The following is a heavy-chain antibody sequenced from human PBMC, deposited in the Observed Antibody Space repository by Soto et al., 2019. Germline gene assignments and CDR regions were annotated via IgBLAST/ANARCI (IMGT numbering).Heavy chain of an antibody. V-gene: IGHV3-66*01. CDR1: GFTVSSNY. CDR3: ATVGRYSGDYYGMYH. D-gene: IGHD4-17*01. CDR2: IYDGDTT. J-gene: IGHJ5*02. Sequence: GGSLRLSCEASGFTVSSNYMSWVHQAPGKGLEWVSVIYDGDTTYYADSVNGRFTISRDNSKNTLYLQMNSLRAEDTAVYYCATVGRYSGDYYGMYHWGQGTLVTVSS.